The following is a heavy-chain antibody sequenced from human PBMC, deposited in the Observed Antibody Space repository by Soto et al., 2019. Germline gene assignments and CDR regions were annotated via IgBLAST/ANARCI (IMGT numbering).Heavy chain of an antibody. V-gene: IGHV3-48*01. Sequence: GGSLRLSCAASGFTFSSYSMTWVRQAPGKGLEWVSYISSGSSTIYYADSVKGRFTISRDNAKNSLYLQMDSLRAEDTAVYYDTRSAYIDVRGTRTTVPVSS. D-gene: IGHD2-2*01. CDR1: GFTFSSYS. J-gene: IGHJ6*03. CDR2: ISSGSSTI. CDR3: TRSAYIDV.